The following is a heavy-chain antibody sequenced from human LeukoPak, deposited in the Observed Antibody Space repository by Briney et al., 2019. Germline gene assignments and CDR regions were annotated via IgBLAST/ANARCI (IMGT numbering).Heavy chain of an antibody. CDR2: IRHDGSNK. CDR3: ARSYSNYVYAFDI. D-gene: IGHD4-11*01. Sequence: GGSLRLSCAASGFTFSNYGMHWVRQAPGKGLEWVAFIRHDGSNKYYADSVKGRFTISRDNSKNTLYLQMNSLRAEDTAVYYCARSYSNYVYAFDIWGQGTMVTVSS. V-gene: IGHV3-30*02. J-gene: IGHJ3*02. CDR1: GFTFSNYG.